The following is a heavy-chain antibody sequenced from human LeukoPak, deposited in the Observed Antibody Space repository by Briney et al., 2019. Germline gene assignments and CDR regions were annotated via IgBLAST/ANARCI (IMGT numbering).Heavy chain of an antibody. CDR2: ISASGGST. J-gene: IGHJ6*02. CDR1: GFTFSSYA. D-gene: IGHD3-22*01. CDR3: ARVRYYDSSGYYDSHYYYGMDV. Sequence: GGSLRLSCAASGFTFSSYAMNCVRQAPGKGLEWASGISASGGSTFYADSVKGRFTISRDNSKNTLYLQMNSLRAEDTAVYYCARVRYYDSSGYYDSHYYYGMDVWGQGTTVTVSS. V-gene: IGHV3-23*01.